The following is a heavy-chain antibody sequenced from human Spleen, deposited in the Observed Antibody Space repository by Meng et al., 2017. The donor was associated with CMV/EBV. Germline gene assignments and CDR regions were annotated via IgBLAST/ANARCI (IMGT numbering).Heavy chain of an antibody. V-gene: IGHV3-23*01. CDR2: ISRNGAAT. CDR1: GFSFETYA. CDR3: ARERELWFGESSSYYYYGMDV. J-gene: IGHJ6*02. D-gene: IGHD3-10*01. Sequence: GESLKISCAVSGFSFETYAMAWVRQAPGKGPEWVSSISRNGAATYYADSVKGRLTISRDNSKNTLYLEINSLRADDTAVYYCARERELWFGESSSYYYYGMDVWGQGTTVTVSS.